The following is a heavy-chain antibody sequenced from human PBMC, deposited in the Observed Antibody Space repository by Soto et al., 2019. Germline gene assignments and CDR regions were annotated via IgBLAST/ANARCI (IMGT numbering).Heavy chain of an antibody. J-gene: IGHJ4*02. CDR3: ATTYSSSWSIDY. V-gene: IGHV4-31*03. CDR1: GGSISSGGYY. Sequence: QVQLQESGPGLVKPSQTLSLTCTVSGGSISSGGYYCSWIRQHPGKGLEWIGYIYYSGSTYYNPSLKSRVTISVDTSKNQFSLKLSSVTAADTAVYYCATTYSSSWSIDYWGQGTLVTVSS. D-gene: IGHD6-13*01. CDR2: IYYSGST.